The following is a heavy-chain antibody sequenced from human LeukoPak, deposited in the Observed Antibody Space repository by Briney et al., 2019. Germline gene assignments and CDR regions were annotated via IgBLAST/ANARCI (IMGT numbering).Heavy chain of an antibody. CDR1: GGSISSTNW. CDR2: TSHRGST. CDR3: ARNAAHEYYFDY. V-gene: IGHV4-4*02. D-gene: IGHD2-15*01. J-gene: IGHJ4*02. Sequence: SGTLSLTCSVSGGSISSTNWWSWVRQPPGKGLEWIGETSHRGSTNYNPSLKSRVTISVDKSKSQFSLKLSSVTAADTAVYYCARNAAHEYYFDYWGQGTLVTVSS.